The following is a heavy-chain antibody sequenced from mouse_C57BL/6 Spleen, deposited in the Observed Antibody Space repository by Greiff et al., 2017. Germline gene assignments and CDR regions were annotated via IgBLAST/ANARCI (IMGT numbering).Heavy chain of an antibody. CDR1: GFNIKDYY. CDR2: IDPEDGET. D-gene: IGHD2-4*01. J-gene: IGHJ1*03. V-gene: IGHV14-2*01. Sequence: VQLQQSGAELVKPGASVKLSCTASGFNIKDYYMHWVKQRTEQGLGWIGRIDPEDGETKYAPKFPGKATITADTSSNTAYLQLSSLTSEDTAVYYCALYDYDGWYFDVWGTGTTVTVSS. CDR3: ALYDYDGWYFDV.